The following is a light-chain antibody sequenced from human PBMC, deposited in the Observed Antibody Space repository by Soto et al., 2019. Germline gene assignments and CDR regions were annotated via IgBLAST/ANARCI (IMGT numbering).Light chain of an antibody. J-gene: IGKJ2*01. CDR3: HQCSSYPYT. Sequence: IQVTQSPSSLSASVGDRVTITCRFSQAITNYLAWYQQRPGQAPNIVTYAASTLQSGVPYRFSGSGSGTDFTLTISSLYAEDFATYYCHQCSSYPYTFGQGTKLEI. V-gene: IGKV1-9*01. CDR1: QAITNY. CDR2: AAS.